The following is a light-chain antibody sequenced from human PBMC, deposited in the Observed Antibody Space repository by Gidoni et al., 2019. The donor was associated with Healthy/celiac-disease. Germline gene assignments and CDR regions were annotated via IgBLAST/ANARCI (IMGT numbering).Light chain of an antibody. CDR2: AAS. Sequence: DIQMTQPPSSLSASVGDRVTITCRASQSISSYLNWYQQKPGKAPKLLIYAASSLQSGVPSRFSGSGSGTDFTLTISSLQPEDFATYYCQHSYSTPRTFGQXTKVEIK. V-gene: IGKV1-39*01. CDR3: QHSYSTPRT. J-gene: IGKJ1*01. CDR1: QSISSY.